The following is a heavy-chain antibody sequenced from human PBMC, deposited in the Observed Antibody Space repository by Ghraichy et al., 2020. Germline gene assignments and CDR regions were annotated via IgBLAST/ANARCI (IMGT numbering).Heavy chain of an antibody. V-gene: IGHV1-18*04. Sequence: ASVKVSCKASGYTFTSYGISWVRQAPGQGLEWMGWISAYNANTNYAQKLQGRITMTTDTSTSTAYMELRSLRSDDTAVYYCARVRDTIFGVVEDAFDIWGQGTMVTVSS. J-gene: IGHJ3*02. CDR3: ARVRDTIFGVVEDAFDI. D-gene: IGHD3-3*01. CDR2: ISAYNANT. CDR1: GYTFTSYG.